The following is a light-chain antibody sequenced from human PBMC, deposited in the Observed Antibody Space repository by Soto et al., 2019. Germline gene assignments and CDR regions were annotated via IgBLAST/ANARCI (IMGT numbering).Light chain of an antibody. V-gene: IGKV3-20*01. Sequence: EIVLTQSPGTLSLSPGERATLSCRASQSVTSTYLAWYQQKPGQAPRLVIYGVSNMATGIPDRFTGSGSGTDFILTISRLEPEDSAVYFCQHYADLLWTLGQGTKV. CDR3: QHYADLLWT. J-gene: IGKJ1*01. CDR1: QSVTSTY. CDR2: GVS.